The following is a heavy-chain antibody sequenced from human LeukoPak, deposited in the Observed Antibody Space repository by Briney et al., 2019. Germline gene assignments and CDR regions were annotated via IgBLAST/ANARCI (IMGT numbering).Heavy chain of an antibody. CDR2: IKPNSGGT. CDR3: ARDEGGSFSFDY. D-gene: IGHD1-26*01. Sequence: ASVKVSCKASGYTFTGYYMHWVRQAPGQGLEWMGWIKPNSGGTNHAQKFQGRVTMTRDTSISTAYMELSRLRSDDTAVYYCARDEGGSFSFDYWGQGTLVTVSS. CDR1: GYTFTGYY. J-gene: IGHJ4*02. V-gene: IGHV1-2*02.